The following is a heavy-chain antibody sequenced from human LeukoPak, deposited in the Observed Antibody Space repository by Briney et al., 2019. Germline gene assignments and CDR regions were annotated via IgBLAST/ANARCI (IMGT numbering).Heavy chain of an antibody. V-gene: IGHV3-48*04. Sequence: GGSLRLSCAASGFTFSSYSMNWVRQAPGKGLEWVSYISSSSSTIYYADSVKGRFTISRDNAKNSLYLQMNSLRAEDTAVYYCAREGGVYSSDTLDYWGQGTLVIVSS. CDR3: AREGGVYSSDTLDY. CDR2: ISSSSSTI. D-gene: IGHD6-19*01. J-gene: IGHJ4*02. CDR1: GFTFSSYS.